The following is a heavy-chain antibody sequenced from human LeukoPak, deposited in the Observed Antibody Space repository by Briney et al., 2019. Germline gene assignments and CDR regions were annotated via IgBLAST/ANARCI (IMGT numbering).Heavy chain of an antibody. CDR2: ITPIFGTA. J-gene: IGHJ4*02. CDR1: GGTFSRYA. CDR3: ARDAAIYDSSSFYYLW. Sequence: GASVKVSCKASGGTFSRYAISWVRQAPGQGLEWMGGITPIFGTANYAQKFQGRVTITADESTSTAYMELRSLRSEDTAVYYRARDAAIYDSSSFYYLWWGQGTLVTVSS. V-gene: IGHV1-69*13. D-gene: IGHD3-22*01.